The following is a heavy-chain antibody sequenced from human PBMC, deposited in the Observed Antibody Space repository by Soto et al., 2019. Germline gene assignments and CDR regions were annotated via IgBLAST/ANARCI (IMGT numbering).Heavy chain of an antibody. Sequence: QMQLVQSGAEVKKTGSSVKVSCKASGYTFTYRYLHWVRQAPGQALEWMGWITPFNGNTNYAQKFQDGVTITRDRSMSTAYMELSSLRSEDTAMYYCARWYCSGGSCYSGYFDLWGRGTLVTVSS. D-gene: IGHD2-15*01. CDR2: ITPFNGNT. V-gene: IGHV1-45*02. J-gene: IGHJ2*01. CDR1: GYTFTYRY. CDR3: ARWYCSGGSCYSGYFDL.